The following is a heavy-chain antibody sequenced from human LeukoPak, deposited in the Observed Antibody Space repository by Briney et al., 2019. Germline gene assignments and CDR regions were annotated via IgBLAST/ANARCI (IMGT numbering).Heavy chain of an antibody. Sequence: GGSLRLSCAASGFTFDDYGMTWVRQAPGKGLEWVSVIYAGGDTYYADSVKGRFIISRDDSKDTLYLQMNRLRAEDTAVYYCARVNSGLDAFDIWGQGTMVTVSS. D-gene: IGHD1-26*01. CDR2: IYAGGDT. CDR3: ARVNSGLDAFDI. CDR1: GFTFDDYG. V-gene: IGHV3-53*01. J-gene: IGHJ3*02.